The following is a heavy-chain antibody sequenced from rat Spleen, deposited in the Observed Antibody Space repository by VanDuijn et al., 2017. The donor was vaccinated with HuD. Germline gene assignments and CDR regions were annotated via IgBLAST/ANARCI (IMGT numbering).Heavy chain of an antibody. V-gene: IGHV5-25*01. CDR3: ARQNYYDGSYYRFDY. J-gene: IGHJ2*01. Sequence: EVQLVESGGGLVQPGRSMKLSCAASGFTFSNYYMAWVRQAPTKGLEWVASISTGGGNTYYRDSVKGRFTISRDNAKSTLYLQMDSLRSEDTATYYCARQNYYDGSYYRFDYWGQGVMVTVSS. CDR1: GFTFSNYY. CDR2: ISTGGGNT. D-gene: IGHD1-12*02.